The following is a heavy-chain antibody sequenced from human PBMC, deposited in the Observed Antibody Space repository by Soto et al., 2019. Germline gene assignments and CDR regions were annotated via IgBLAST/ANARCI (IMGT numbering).Heavy chain of an antibody. Sequence: NPSETLSLTCAVYGGSFSGYYWSWIRQPPGKGLEWIGEINHSGSTNYNPSLKSRVTISVDTSKNQFSLKLSSVTAADTAVYYCARERTIAARPRPAFDIWGQGTMVTVSS. CDR3: ARERTIAARPRPAFDI. D-gene: IGHD6-6*01. CDR2: INHSGST. CDR1: GGSFSGYY. V-gene: IGHV4-34*01. J-gene: IGHJ3*02.